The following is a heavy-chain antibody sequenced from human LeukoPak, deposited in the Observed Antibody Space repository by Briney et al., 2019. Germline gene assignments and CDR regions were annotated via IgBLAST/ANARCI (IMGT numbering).Heavy chain of an antibody. Sequence: GGSLRLSCAASGFTFSSYAMHWVRQAPGKGLEWVAVISYDGSNKYYADSVKGRFTISRDNSKNTLYLQMNSLRAEDTAVYYCARGGVGATWVDYWGHGTLVTVSS. D-gene: IGHD1-26*01. CDR1: GFTFSSYA. V-gene: IGHV3-30*04. J-gene: IGHJ4*01. CDR2: ISYDGSNK. CDR3: ARGGVGATWVDY.